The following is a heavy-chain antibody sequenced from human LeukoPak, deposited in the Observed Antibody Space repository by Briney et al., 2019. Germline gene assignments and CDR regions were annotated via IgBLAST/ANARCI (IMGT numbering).Heavy chain of an antibody. CDR2: INPNSGGT. J-gene: IGHJ4*02. V-gene: IGHV1-2*02. CDR3: ARERHGSSLFDY. Sequence: GASVKVSCKTSGYTFTGYYMHWVRQAPVQGLEWMGWINPNSGGTNYAQKFQGGVTMTRDTSISTAYMELSRLRSDDTAVYYCARERHGSSLFDYWGQGTLVTVSS. D-gene: IGHD6-13*01. CDR1: GYTFTGYY.